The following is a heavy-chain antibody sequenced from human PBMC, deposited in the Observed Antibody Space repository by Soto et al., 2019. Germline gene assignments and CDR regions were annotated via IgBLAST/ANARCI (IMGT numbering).Heavy chain of an antibody. CDR2: IYYSGST. J-gene: IGHJ3*02. CDR3: AREIAARPDDAFDI. CDR1: GGSISSGDYY. D-gene: IGHD6-6*01. Sequence: SETLSLTCTVSGGSISSGDYYWSWIRQPPGKGLEWIGYIYYSGSTYYNPSLKSRVTISVDTSKNQFSLKLSSVTAADTAVYYCAREIAARPDDAFDIWGQGTMVTVSS. V-gene: IGHV4-30-4*01.